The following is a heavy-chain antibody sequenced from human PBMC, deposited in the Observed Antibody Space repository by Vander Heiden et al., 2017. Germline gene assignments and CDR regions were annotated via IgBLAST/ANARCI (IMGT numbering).Heavy chain of an antibody. CDR1: GFTFDDYA. Sequence: EVQLVESGGGLVQPGRSLRLSCAASGFTFDDYAMHWVRQTPGKGLEWVSGISWNSGGIGYADSVKGRFTISRDNAKNSLYLQMNSLRPEDTALYFCAKDSHSGYDSGDAFDIWGQGTMVTVSS. CDR2: ISWNSGGI. CDR3: AKDSHSGYDSGDAFDI. D-gene: IGHD5-12*01. J-gene: IGHJ3*02. V-gene: IGHV3-9*01.